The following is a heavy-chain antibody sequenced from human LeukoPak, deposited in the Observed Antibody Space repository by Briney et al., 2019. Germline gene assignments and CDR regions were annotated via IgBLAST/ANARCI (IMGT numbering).Heavy chain of an antibody. J-gene: IGHJ3*02. V-gene: IGHV1-3*02. CDR3: VREAPFGAFDI. D-gene: IGHD2/OR15-2a*01. CDR2: SNAGNANT. CDR1: VYTFPTYA. Sequence: ASVTVSFMSSVYTFPTYAMHWVRQAPGQRLEGMGWSNAGNANTKYSQEFQRRVTISTNTTASTAYMELSSLRSEDMAVYYCVREAPFGAFDIWGQGTMVTVSS.